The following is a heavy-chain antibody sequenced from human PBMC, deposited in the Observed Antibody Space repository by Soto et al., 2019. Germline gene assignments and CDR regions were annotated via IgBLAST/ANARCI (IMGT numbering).Heavy chain of an antibody. CDR1: GFTFSSYG. CDR3: AKNSRYYGMDV. J-gene: IGHJ6*02. Sequence: VGSLRLSCAASGFTFSSYGMHGVRQAPGKGLEWVAVISYDGSNKYYADSVKGRFTISRDNSKNTLYLQMNSLRAEDTAVYYCAKNSRYYGMDVWGQGTTVTVSS. CDR2: ISYDGSNK. V-gene: IGHV3-30*18.